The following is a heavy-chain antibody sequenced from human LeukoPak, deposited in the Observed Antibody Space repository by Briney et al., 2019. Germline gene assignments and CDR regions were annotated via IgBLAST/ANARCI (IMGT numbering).Heavy chain of an antibody. CDR1: GFTFSSYA. CDR3: AKGSSPYCSGGSCYLDY. CDR2: ISGSGGST. Sequence: GGSLRLSCAASGFTFSSYAMSWVRQAPGKGLEWVSAISGSGGSTYYADSVKGRFTISRDNSKNTLYLQMNSLRAEDTAVYYCAKGSSPYCSGGSCYLDYWGQGTLVTVSS. J-gene: IGHJ4*02. D-gene: IGHD2-15*01. V-gene: IGHV3-23*01.